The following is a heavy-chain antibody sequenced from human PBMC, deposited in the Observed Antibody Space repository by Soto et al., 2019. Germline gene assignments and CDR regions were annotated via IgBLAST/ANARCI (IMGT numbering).Heavy chain of an antibody. CDR2: VNPNSGNT. CDR3: ARGYFDASGYYPIDF. J-gene: IGHJ4*02. CDR1: GYTFTSYD. D-gene: IGHD3-22*01. V-gene: IGHV1-8*01. Sequence: GASVKVSCKASGYTFTSYDVMWVRQATGQGLEWVGWVNPNSGNTGSAQKFQGRVTMTTSSKLNTAYMELSSLTSEDTGVYYCARGYFDASGYYPIDFWGQGTQVTVSS.